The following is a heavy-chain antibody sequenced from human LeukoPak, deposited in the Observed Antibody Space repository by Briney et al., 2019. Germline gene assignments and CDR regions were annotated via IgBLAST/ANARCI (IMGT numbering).Heavy chain of an antibody. CDR3: AKDYYYDSSGYFRPHWFDP. V-gene: IGHV3-23*01. CDR2: ISGSGGST. J-gene: IGHJ5*02. D-gene: IGHD3-22*01. CDR1: GFTFSSSA. Sequence: GGSLRLSCAASGFTFSSSAMSWVRQAPGKGLEWVSAISGSGGSTYYADSVKGRFTISRDNSKNTLYLQMNSLRAEDTAVYYCAKDYYYDSSGYFRPHWFDPWGQGTLVTVSS.